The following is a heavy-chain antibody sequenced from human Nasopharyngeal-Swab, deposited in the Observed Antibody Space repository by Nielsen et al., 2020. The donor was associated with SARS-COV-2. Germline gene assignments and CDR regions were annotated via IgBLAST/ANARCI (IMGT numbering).Heavy chain of an antibody. CDR3: AKDPYYDFWSGYYFDY. J-gene: IGHJ4*02. Sequence: VRQMPGKGLEWVSGISGSGSTTYYADSVKGRFTISRDNSKNTLYLQMNSLRAEDTAVYYCAKDPYYDFWSGYYFDYWGQGTLVTVSS. V-gene: IGHV3-23*01. CDR2: ISGSGSTT. D-gene: IGHD3-3*01.